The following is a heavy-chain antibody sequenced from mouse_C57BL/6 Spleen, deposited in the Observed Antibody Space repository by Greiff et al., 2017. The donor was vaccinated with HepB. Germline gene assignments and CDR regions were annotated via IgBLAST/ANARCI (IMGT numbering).Heavy chain of an antibody. V-gene: IGHV1-5*01. CDR1: GYTFTSYW. D-gene: IGHD1-1*01. Sequence: EVQLQQSGTVLARPGASVKMSCKTSGYTFTSYWMHWVKQRPGQGLEWIGAIYPGNSDTSYNQKFKGKAKLTAVTSASTAYMELSSLTNEDSAVYYCTRCITTVVATGDYFDDWGQGTTLTVSS. CDR3: TRCITTVVATGDYFDD. J-gene: IGHJ2*01. CDR2: IYPGNSDT.